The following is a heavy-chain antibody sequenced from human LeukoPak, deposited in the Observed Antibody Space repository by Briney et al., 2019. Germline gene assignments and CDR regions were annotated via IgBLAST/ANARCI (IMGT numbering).Heavy chain of an antibody. V-gene: IGHV3-21*01. J-gene: IGHJ4*02. D-gene: IGHD3-3*01. CDR3: ARDRLLLRFLEWFYDY. CDR1: GFTFSSYS. Sequence: GGSLRLSCAASGFTFSSYSMNWVRQAPGKGLEWVSSISTSSSYLYYTDSVKGRFTVSRDNARTSLYLQMNSLRAEDTAVYYCARDRLLLRFLEWFYDYWSQGTLVTVSS. CDR2: ISTSSSYL.